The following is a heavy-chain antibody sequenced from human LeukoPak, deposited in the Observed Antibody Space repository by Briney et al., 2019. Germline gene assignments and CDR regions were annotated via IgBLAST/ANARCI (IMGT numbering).Heavy chain of an antibody. CDR2: ISSSSSYI. J-gene: IGHJ4*02. CDR1: GFTFSSYW. D-gene: IGHD5-12*01. CDR3: TRVTNSGYDSGNFDY. V-gene: IGHV3-21*01. Sequence: PGGSLRLSCAASGFTFSSYWMSWVRQAPGKGLEWVSFISSSSSYIYYADSVKGRFTISRDNAKKSLFLQMNSLRAEDTAVYYCTRVTNSGYDSGNFDYWGQGTLVTVSS.